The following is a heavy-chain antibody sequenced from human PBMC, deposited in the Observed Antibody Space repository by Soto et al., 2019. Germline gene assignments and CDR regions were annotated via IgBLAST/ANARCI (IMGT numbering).Heavy chain of an antibody. D-gene: IGHD2-15*01. V-gene: IGHV3-9*01. J-gene: IGHJ6*02. CDR3: AKAMEGPYCSGGSCYSYYYYGMDV. CDR2: ISWNSGSI. Sequence: LRLSCAASGFTFDDYAMHWVRQAPGKGLEWVSGISWNSGSIGYADSVKGRFTISRDNAKNSLYLQMNSLRAEDTALYYCAKAMEGPYCSGGSCYSYYYYGMDVWGQGTTVTVSS. CDR1: GFTFDDYA.